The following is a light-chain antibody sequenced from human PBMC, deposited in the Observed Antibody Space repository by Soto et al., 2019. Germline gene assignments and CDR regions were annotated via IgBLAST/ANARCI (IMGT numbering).Light chain of an antibody. CDR1: SSDVGGYNY. CDR2: DVI. V-gene: IGLV2-14*03. CDR3: SSYTSTTVGV. Sequence: QSALTQPASVSGSPGQSITISCTGTSSDVGGYNYVSWYQQHPGRAPKLMIYDVINRPSGVSNRFSGSKSGNTASLTISGLQAEDEADYYCSSYTSTTVGVFGGGTQLTVL. J-gene: IGLJ3*02.